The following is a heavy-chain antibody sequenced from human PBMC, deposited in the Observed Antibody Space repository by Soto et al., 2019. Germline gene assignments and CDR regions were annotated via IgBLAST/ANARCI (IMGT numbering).Heavy chain of an antibody. Sequence: QVQLQESGPGLVKPSETLSLTCTVSADSIPAYYWNWVRQSPGEGLEWIGYICYSGSTSYKSSLKSRVTISLDTSKDQVSRTRSSVTAADTAVYYCARGGGGYYTYWFDPWGQGTLVTVSS. CDR2: ICYSGST. D-gene: IGHD1-26*01. CDR3: ARGGGGYYTYWFDP. CDR1: ADSIPAYY. J-gene: IGHJ5*02. V-gene: IGHV4-59*01.